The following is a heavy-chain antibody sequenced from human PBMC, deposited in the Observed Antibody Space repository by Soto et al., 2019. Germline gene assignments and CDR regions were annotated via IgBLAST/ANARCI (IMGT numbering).Heavy chain of an antibody. Sequence: QVQLVQSGAEVKKPGSSVKVSCKASGGTFSSHVFNWVRQAPGQGLEWMGGIMPIIGTANYAQKFRGRVTITADESTSPAFLELSSLRSEDTAVYYCARDLEFRDGNISHLDYWGQGTLVTVSS. CDR3: ARDLEFRDGNISHLDY. J-gene: IGHJ4*02. D-gene: IGHD3-10*01. CDR2: IMPIIGTA. V-gene: IGHV1-69*01. CDR1: GGTFSSHV.